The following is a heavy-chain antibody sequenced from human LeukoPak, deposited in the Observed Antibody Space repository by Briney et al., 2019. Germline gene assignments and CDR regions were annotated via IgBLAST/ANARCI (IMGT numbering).Heavy chain of an antibody. V-gene: IGHV4-59*01. CDR2: IYYSGST. CDR1: GGSISHYY. CDR3: AGRSIFGVVII. J-gene: IGHJ4*02. Sequence: PSETLSLTCTVSGGSISHYYWSWIRQPPGKGLEWIGYIYYSGSTNYNPSLKSRVTISMDTSKNQFSLKLSSVTAADTAAYYCAGRSIFGVVIIWGQGTLVTVSS. D-gene: IGHD3-3*01.